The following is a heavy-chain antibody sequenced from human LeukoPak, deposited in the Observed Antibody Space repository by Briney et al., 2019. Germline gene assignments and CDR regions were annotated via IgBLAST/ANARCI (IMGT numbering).Heavy chain of an antibody. Sequence: PSETLSLTCTVSGGSISSYYWSWIRQPPGKGLEWIGYIYYSGSTNYNPSLKSRVTISVDTSKNQFSLKLSSVTAADTAVYYCARAYDYVLISIAFDIWGQGTMVTVSS. D-gene: IGHD2/OR15-2a*01. CDR2: IYYSGST. J-gene: IGHJ3*02. CDR1: GGSISSYY. CDR3: ARAYDYVLISIAFDI. V-gene: IGHV4-59*01.